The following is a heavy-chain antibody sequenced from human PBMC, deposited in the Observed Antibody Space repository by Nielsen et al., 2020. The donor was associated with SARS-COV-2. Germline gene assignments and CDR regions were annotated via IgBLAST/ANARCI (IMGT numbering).Heavy chain of an antibody. D-gene: IGHD3-3*01. J-gene: IGHJ4*02. CDR2: ISGSGGST. Sequence: GEFLKISCAASGFTFSSYAMSWVRQAPGKGLEWVSAISGSGGSTYYADSVKGRFTISRDNSKNTLYLQMNSLRAEDTAVYYCAKRVWAYDFWSGYDFDYWGQGTLVTVSS. CDR3: AKRVWAYDFWSGYDFDY. CDR1: GFTFSSYA. V-gene: IGHV3-23*01.